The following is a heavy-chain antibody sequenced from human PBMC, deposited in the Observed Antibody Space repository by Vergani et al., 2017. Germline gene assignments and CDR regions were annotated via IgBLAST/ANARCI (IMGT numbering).Heavy chain of an antibody. CDR1: GGSITSSSYY. D-gene: IGHD1-14*01. Sequence: QVQLQESGPGLVKPSETLSLTCTVSGGSITSSSYYWGWIRQPPGKGLEWIGNIYHSGGAYYNPSLKGRVTISVDTSKNQFSLEVTSVTAADTAVYYCARHQIGRYTEYWGQGILVTVSS. CDR3: ARHQIGRYTEY. CDR2: IYHSGGA. V-gene: IGHV4-39*01. J-gene: IGHJ4*02.